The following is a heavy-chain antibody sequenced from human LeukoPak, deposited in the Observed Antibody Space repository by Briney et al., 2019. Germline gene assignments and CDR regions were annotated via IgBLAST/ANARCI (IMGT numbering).Heavy chain of an antibody. J-gene: IGHJ3*02. CDR2: ISSSSSYI. CDR3: ARNYDSSGYDDAFDI. V-gene: IGHV3-21*01. D-gene: IGHD3-22*01. Sequence: PSETLSLTCTVSGASISSSSYYWGWIRQPPGKGLEWVSSISSSSSYIYYADSVKGRFTISRDNAKNSLYLQMNSLRAEDTAVYYCARNYDSSGYDDAFDIWGQGTMVTVSS. CDR1: GASISSSS.